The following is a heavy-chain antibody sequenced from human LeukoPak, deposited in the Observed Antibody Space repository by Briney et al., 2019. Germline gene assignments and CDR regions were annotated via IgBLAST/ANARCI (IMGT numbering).Heavy chain of an antibody. D-gene: IGHD6-19*01. CDR1: GFMFSSNW. V-gene: IGHV3-7*01. CDR2: IKEDGTET. J-gene: IGHJ4*02. Sequence: GGSLRLSCAASGFMFSSNWMSWVRLAPGKGLEWVANIKEDGTETYYVDSVKGRFTISRDNAKNSLYLQMNSLRAEDTAVYYCARSRAVAGEGHFDYWGQGTLVTVSS. CDR3: ARSRAVAGEGHFDY.